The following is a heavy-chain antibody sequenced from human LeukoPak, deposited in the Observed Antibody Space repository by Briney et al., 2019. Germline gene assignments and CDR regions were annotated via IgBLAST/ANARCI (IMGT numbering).Heavy chain of an antibody. D-gene: IGHD4-17*01. J-gene: IGHJ4*02. CDR1: GFTFSTYV. CDR3: AKDIYGDYVFYYFDY. Sequence: GGSLRLSCSVSGFTFSTYVMHWVRQAPGKGLEYVSAISSNGDNTYYADSVKGRFTISRDNAKNSLYLQMNSLRAEDTALYYCAKDIYGDYVFYYFDYWGQGTLVTVSS. CDR2: ISSNGDNT. V-gene: IGHV3-64*04.